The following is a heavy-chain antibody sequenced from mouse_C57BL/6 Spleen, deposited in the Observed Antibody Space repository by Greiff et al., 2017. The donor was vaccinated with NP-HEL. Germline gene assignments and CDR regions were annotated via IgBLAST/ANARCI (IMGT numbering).Heavy chain of an antibody. CDR2: IHPSDSDT. J-gene: IGHJ1*03. CDR3: AMPYYYGSDWYFDV. D-gene: IGHD1-1*01. Sequence: QVQLQQPGAELVKPGASVKVSCKASGYTFTSYWMHWVKQRPGQGLEWIGRIHPSDSDTNYNQKFKGKATLTVDKSSSTAYMQLSSLTSEDSAVYYCAMPYYYGSDWYFDVWGTGTTVTVSS. V-gene: IGHV1-74*01. CDR1: GYTFTSYW.